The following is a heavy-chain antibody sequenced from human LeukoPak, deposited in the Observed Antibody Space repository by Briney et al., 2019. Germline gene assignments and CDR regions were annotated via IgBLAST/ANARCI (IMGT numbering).Heavy chain of an antibody. V-gene: IGHV4-61*01. Sequence: SETLSLTCTVSGGSVSSGSYYWSWIRQPPGKRLEWIGYIYYSGSTNYNPSLKSRVTISVDTSKNQFSLKLSSVTAADTAVYYCAVRRSGGTYYFDYWGQGTLVTVSS. D-gene: IGHD2-15*01. CDR3: AVRRSGGTYYFDY. CDR2: IYYSGST. J-gene: IGHJ4*02. CDR1: GGSVSSGSYY.